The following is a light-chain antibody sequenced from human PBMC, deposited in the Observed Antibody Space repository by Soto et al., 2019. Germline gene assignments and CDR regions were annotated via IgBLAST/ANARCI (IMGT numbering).Light chain of an antibody. CDR2: EAS. CDR3: QQYNSYSQT. CDR1: QSISSW. Sequence: DIQMTQSPSTLSASVGDRVTITCRASQSISSWVAWDQQKPGKAAKLQIYEASCLESGVPSKFRGSGSGTEFPLTIVSRQPDDFATGYCQQYNSYSQTLGDWTKVEVK. J-gene: IGKJ1*01. V-gene: IGKV1-5*01.